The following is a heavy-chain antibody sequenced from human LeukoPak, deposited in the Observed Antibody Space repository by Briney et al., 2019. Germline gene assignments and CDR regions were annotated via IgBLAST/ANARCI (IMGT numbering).Heavy chain of an antibody. CDR2: ISYDGSNK. CDR1: GFTFGSYA. CDR3: ARLEYYYGSGSYLPPDY. V-gene: IGHV3-30-3*01. J-gene: IGHJ4*02. D-gene: IGHD3-10*01. Sequence: PGRSLRLSCAASGFTFGSYAMHWVRQAPGKGLEWVAVISYDGSNKYYADSVKGRFTISRDNSKNTLYLQMNSLRAEDTAVYYCARLEYYYGSGSYLPPDYWGQGTLVTVSS.